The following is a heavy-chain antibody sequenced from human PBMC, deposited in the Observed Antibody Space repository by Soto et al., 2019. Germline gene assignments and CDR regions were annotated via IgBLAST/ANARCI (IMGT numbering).Heavy chain of an antibody. D-gene: IGHD1-1*01. J-gene: IGHJ4*02. CDR1: GFTLSNYG. CDR2: IVKDGSLQ. Sequence: QVQLVESGGGVVQPGRSLRLSCAASGFTLSNYGMHWVRQAPGKGLEWVAVIVKDGSLQHYGDSVKGRFTISRDNSKNMLFLQMESLRAEDTAVYYCARDDDFPDNGLDYWGQGILVTVSS. V-gene: IGHV3-33*01. CDR3: ARDDDFPDNGLDY.